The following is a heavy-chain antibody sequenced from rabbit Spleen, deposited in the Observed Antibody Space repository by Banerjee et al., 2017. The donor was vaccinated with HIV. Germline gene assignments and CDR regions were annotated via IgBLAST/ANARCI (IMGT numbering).Heavy chain of an antibody. CDR1: GFSFSNKAV. Sequence: QERLVESGGGLVKPEGSLKLSCTASGFSFSNKAVMCWVRQAPGKGLEWIACINAVTGKAVYASWAKGRFTFSKTSSTTVTLQMTSLTDADTATYFCARGGYGGHIYSMGLWGPGTL. V-gene: IGHV1S45*01. J-gene: IGHJ4*01. D-gene: IGHD4-2*01. CDR3: ARGGYGGHIYSMGL. CDR2: INAVTGKA.